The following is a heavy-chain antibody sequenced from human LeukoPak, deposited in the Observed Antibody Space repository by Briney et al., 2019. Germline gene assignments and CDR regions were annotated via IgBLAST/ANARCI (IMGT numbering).Heavy chain of an antibody. CDR2: INTDGSST. V-gene: IGHV3-74*01. Sequence: PGGSLRLSCAASGFTFSSYWMHWVRQAPGKGLVWVSRINTDGSSTSYADSVKGRFTISRDNAKNTLYLQMNSLRAEDTAVYYRARDFSDEGPFDYWGQGTLVTVSS. D-gene: IGHD2/OR15-2a*01. J-gene: IGHJ4*02. CDR3: ARDFSDEGPFDY. CDR1: GFTFSSYW.